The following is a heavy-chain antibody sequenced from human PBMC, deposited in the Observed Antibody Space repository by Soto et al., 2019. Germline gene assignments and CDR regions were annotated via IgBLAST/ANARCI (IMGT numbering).Heavy chain of an antibody. D-gene: IGHD3-22*01. Sequence: QVLLVQSGAEVKKPGSSVKVSCKLSGATFSSYAMSWVRQAPGQGLEWIGGIIPFFGTPNYAQKVQGRVTITSDTSTATSYMELSSLRSDDTAVYYCARDKGAYYAPRVYWGQGTLVTVSS. CDR1: GATFSSYA. CDR3: ARDKGAYYAPRVY. J-gene: IGHJ4*02. CDR2: IIPFFGTP. V-gene: IGHV1-69*06.